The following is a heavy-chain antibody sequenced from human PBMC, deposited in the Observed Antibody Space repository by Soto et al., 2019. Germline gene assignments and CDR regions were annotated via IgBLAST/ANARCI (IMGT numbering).Heavy chain of an antibody. D-gene: IGHD6-13*01. CDR1: GFSLTTSDVG. J-gene: IGHJ5*02. V-gene: IGHV2-5*02. Sequence: QITLKESGPTLVKPTQTLTLTCTFSGFSLTTSDVGVGWIRHPPGKALEWLALIYGDDDKRYRPSLKSKLTITKDTSKQRVVLTMTNMDPVDTATYYCAHRGLRGDQQLVLSWFDPWGQGTLVTVSS. CDR3: AHRGLRGDQQLVLSWFDP. CDR2: IYGDDDK.